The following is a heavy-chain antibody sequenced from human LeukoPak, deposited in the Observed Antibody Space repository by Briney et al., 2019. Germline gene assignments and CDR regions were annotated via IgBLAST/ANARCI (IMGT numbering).Heavy chain of an antibody. D-gene: IGHD6-19*01. J-gene: IGHJ4*02. CDR1: GFTFSTYW. V-gene: IGHV3-7*01. CDR3: GGGSGWIFDF. CDR2: IKQDGSEK. Sequence: GGSLRLSCAASGFTFSTYWMTWVRQAPGKGLEWVANIKQDGSEKNYVDSVKGRFTISRDNAKNSLYLQMNSLRAEDTAVYYCGGGSGWIFDFGSQGTLVTVSS.